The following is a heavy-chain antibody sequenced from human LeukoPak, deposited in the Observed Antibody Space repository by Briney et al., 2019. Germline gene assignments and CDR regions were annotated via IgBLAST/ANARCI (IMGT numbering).Heavy chain of an antibody. CDR1: GFTFSSYS. J-gene: IGHJ6*02. Sequence: PGGSLRLSCAASGFTFSSYSMNWVRQAPGKGLEWVSSISSSSSYIYYADSVKGRFTISRDNAKNSLYLQMNSLRSEDTAVYYCAREPPDILTGRVQRYYYYGMDVWGQGTTVTVSS. CDR2: ISSSSSYI. CDR3: AREPPDILTGRVQRYYYYGMDV. V-gene: IGHV3-21*04. D-gene: IGHD3-9*01.